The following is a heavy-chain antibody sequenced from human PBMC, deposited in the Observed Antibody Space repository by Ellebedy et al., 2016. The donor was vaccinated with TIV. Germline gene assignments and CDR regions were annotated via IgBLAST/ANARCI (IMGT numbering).Heavy chain of an antibody. J-gene: IGHJ5*02. CDR2: IIPILGIA. Sequence: AASVKVSCKASGGTFSSYAISWVRQAPGQGLEWMGRIIPILGIANYAQKFQGRVPITADKSTSTAYMELSSLRSEDTAVYYCAREPSGVGWYDSSWFGPWGQGTLVTVSS. CDR1: GGTFSSYA. CDR3: AREPSGVGWYDSSWFGP. D-gene: IGHD6-19*01. V-gene: IGHV1-69*04.